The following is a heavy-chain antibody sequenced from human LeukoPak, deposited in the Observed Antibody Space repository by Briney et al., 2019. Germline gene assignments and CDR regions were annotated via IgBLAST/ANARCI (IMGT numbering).Heavy chain of an antibody. CDR2: FYHSDRT. D-gene: IGHD3-22*01. V-gene: IGHV4-38-2*02. CDR3: AREDDSSGYYEGDY. Sequence: SETLSLTCTDSGSSISSGYYWGWIRQPPGKGLEWIGSFYHSDRTYYNPSLKSRVTISVDTSQKQFSLKLRSVTAADRAVYYCAREDDSSGYYEGDYWGQGTLVTVSS. J-gene: IGHJ4*02. CDR1: GSSISSGYY.